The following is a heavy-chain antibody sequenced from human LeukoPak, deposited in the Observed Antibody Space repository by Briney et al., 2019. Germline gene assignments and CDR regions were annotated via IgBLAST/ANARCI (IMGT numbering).Heavy chain of an antibody. CDR3: ARCSGAAAGTRFDY. Sequence: SETLSLTCTVSGGSISSSSYYWGWIRQPPGKGLEWIGSIYYSGSTYYNPSLKSRVTISVDTSKNQFSLKLSSVSAADTAVYYCARCSGAAAGTRFDYWGQGTLVTVSS. D-gene: IGHD6-13*01. V-gene: IGHV4-39*07. CDR1: GGSISSSSYY. CDR2: IYYSGST. J-gene: IGHJ4*02.